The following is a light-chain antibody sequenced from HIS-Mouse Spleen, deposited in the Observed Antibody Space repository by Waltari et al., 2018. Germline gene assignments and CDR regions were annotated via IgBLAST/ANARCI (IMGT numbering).Light chain of an antibody. Sequence: QSALTQPASVSGSPGQSITISCTGTSSDVGGYNYVSWYQQHPGKAPKLMIYEVSNRPAGVSNRYSGSKSGNTASLTISGLQAEDEADYYCSSYTSRSTFFGTGTKVTVL. J-gene: IGLJ1*01. CDR3: SSYTSRSTF. V-gene: IGLV2-14*01. CDR2: EVS. CDR1: SSDVGGYNY.